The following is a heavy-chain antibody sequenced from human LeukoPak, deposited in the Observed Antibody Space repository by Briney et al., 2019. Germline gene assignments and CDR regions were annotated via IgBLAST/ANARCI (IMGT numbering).Heavy chain of an antibody. CDR3: ARKTVVGSYFDY. D-gene: IGHD4-23*01. J-gene: IGHJ4*02. CDR2: IKQDGSDK. Sequence: EGSLRLSCAASGFTFSAYWMSWVRQAPGKGLEWVANIKQDGSDKYYVDSVKGRFTISRDNAKNSLYLQMNSLRAEDTAVYYCARKTVVGSYFDYWGQGTLVTVSS. CDR1: GFTFSAYW. V-gene: IGHV3-7*03.